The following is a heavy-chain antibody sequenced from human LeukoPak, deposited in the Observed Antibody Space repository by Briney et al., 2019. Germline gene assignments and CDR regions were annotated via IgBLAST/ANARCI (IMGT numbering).Heavy chain of an antibody. CDR1: GGSISSGSYY. D-gene: IGHD3-10*01. Sequence: SETLSLTCTVSGGSISSGSYYWSWIRQPAGKGLEWIGRIYTSGSTNYNPSLKSRVTISVDTSKNQFSLKLSSVTAADTAVYYCASAPMVRGVINWGQGTLVTVSS. V-gene: IGHV4-61*02. CDR3: ASAPMVRGVIN. J-gene: IGHJ4*02. CDR2: IYTSGST.